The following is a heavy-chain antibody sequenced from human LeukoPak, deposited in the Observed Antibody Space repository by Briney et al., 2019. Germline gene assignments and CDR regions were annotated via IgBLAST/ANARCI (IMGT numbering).Heavy chain of an antibody. Sequence: SETLSLTCSVSGGSIRSTTYYWGWIRQPPGKGLEWIGSIYYSGNTYYSPSLMSRVTISVDTSKNQFSLNLSSVTAADTAVYYCARRVTMVRGVIITVRNYYYYMDVWGKGTTVTISS. CDR2: IYYSGNT. CDR1: GGSIRSTTYY. V-gene: IGHV4-39*07. D-gene: IGHD3-10*01. J-gene: IGHJ6*03. CDR3: ARRVTMVRGVIITVRNYYYYMDV.